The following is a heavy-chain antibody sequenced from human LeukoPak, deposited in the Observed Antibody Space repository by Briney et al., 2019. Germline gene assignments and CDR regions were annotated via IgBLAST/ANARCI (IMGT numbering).Heavy chain of an antibody. V-gene: IGHV3-20*04. CDR2: INWNGGST. J-gene: IGHJ6*03. CDR3: ARAPEVYYYYYYMDV. D-gene: IGHD1-14*01. Sequence: GGTLRLSCAASGFTFDDYGMSWVRQAPGKGLEWVSGINWNGGSTGYADSVKGRFTISRDNAKNSLYLQMNSLRAEDTALYYCARAPEVYYYYYYMDVWGKGTTVTVSS. CDR1: GFTFDDYG.